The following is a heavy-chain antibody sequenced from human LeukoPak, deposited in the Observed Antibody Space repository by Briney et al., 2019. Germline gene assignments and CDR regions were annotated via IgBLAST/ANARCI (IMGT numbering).Heavy chain of an antibody. CDR3: ARDPSNTSGYYVYHDY. CDR2: ISCYNGDT. Sequence: GASVKVSFTASVYTFNKYGISWVRQAPGQGLEWMGWISCYNGDTRYAQKFQGRVTMTTDTSTSTVHMELRSLRSDDTAVYYCARDPSNTSGYYVYHDYWGQGALVTVSS. V-gene: IGHV1-18*01. J-gene: IGHJ4*02. CDR1: VYTFNKYG. D-gene: IGHD2-2*01.